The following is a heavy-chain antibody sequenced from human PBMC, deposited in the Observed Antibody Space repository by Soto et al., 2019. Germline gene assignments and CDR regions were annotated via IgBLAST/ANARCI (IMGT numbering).Heavy chain of an antibody. V-gene: IGHV1-69*08. J-gene: IGHJ5*02. CDR2: IIPILGIA. CDR3: ARDVKYNWFDP. CDR1: GGTFSSYT. Sequence: QVQLVQSGAEVKKPGSSVKVSCKASGGTFSSYTISWVRQAPGQGLEWMGRIIPILGIANYAQKFQGRVTITADKATSTAYMELSSLRSEDTAVYYCARDVKYNWFDPWGQGTLVTVSS.